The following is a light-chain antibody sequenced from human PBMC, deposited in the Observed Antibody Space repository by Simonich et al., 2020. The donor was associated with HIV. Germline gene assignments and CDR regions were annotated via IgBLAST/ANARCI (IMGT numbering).Light chain of an antibody. V-gene: IGKV3D-20*01. CDR3: QQYGSSPL. J-gene: IGKJ2*01. Sequence: EIVLTQSPGTLSLSPGERATHSCRASQSVSSSYLAWYQQKPGLAPRLLIYDASIRATGIPDRFSGSGSGTDFTLTISRLEPEDFAVYYCQQYGSSPLFGQGTKLEIK. CDR2: DAS. CDR1: QSVSSSY.